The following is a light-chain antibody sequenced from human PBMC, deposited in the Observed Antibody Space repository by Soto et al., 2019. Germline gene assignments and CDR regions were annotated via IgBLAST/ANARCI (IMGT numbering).Light chain of an antibody. J-gene: IGLJ2*01. CDR1: SSDVGGYNY. CDR2: DVT. V-gene: IGLV2-11*01. CDR3: CSYAGGYFFEVI. Sequence: QSALTQPPSASGSPGQSVAISCTGTSSDVGGYNYVSWYQQHPGKAPKLMIYDVTKRPSGVPDRFSGSRSGNTASLTISGLQTEDEAHYYCCSYAGGYFFEVIFGGGTKLTVL.